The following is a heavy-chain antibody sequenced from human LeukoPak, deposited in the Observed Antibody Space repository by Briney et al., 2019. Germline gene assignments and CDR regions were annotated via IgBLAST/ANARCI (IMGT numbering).Heavy chain of an antibody. Sequence: GASVKVSCKASGYTFTSYGISWVRQAPGQGLEWMGWISAYNGNTNYAQKLQGRVTMTTDTSTSTAYMELRSLRSDDTAVYYCARSYIVLMVSSFFDYWGQGTLVTVSS. V-gene: IGHV1-18*01. CDR2: ISAYNGNT. J-gene: IGHJ4*02. CDR1: GYTFTSYG. D-gene: IGHD2-8*01. CDR3: ARSYIVLMVSSFFDY.